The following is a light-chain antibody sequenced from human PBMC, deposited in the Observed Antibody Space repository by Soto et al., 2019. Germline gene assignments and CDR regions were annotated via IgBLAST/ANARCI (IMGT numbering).Light chain of an antibody. CDR3: QRYNHWPLT. V-gene: IGKV3-15*01. CDR2: DTS. Sequence: EIIMTQSPATLSVSPGEGVTLSCRASQGIGDTLAWYQHKPGQTPTLLIYDTSARATGVPARFSGSRSGTEFTLTINILHSENFAVYYCQRYNHWPLTFGGGTKVDIK. J-gene: IGKJ4*01. CDR1: QGIGDT.